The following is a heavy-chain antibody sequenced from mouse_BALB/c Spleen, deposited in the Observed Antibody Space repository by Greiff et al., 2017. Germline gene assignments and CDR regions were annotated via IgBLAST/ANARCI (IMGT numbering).Heavy chain of an antibody. J-gene: IGHJ4*01. CDR1: GFTFSSYT. CDR2: ISNGGGST. CDR3: ARQSTMIKDAMDY. V-gene: IGHV5-12-2*01. D-gene: IGHD2-4*01. Sequence: DVMLVESGGGLVQPGGSLKLSCAASGFTFSSYTMSWVRQTPEKRLEWVAYISNGGGSTYYPDTVKGRFTISRDNAKNTLYLQMSSLKSEDTAMYYCARQSTMIKDAMDYWGQGTSVTVSS.